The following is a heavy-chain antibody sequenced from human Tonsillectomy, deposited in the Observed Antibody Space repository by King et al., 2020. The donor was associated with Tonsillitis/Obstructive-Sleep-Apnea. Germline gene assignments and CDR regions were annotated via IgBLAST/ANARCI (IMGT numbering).Heavy chain of an antibody. Sequence: VQLVESGGDLVQPGGSLTLSCAASGFTFSASSMHWVRQASGKGLEGVGRIRSKANTYATAYAASVKGRFTISRDDSKNTAYLQMNSLTAEDTAVYYCSPEGTGFGSWGQGTLVTVSS. J-gene: IGHJ4*02. V-gene: IGHV3-73*01. CDR3: SPEGTGFGS. D-gene: IGHD1-1*01. CDR1: GFTFSASS. CDR2: IRSKANTYAT.